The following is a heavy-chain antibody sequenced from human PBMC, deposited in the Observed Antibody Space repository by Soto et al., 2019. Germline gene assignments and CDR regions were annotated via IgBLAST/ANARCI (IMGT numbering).Heavy chain of an antibody. CDR2: IYWDDDK. Sequence: QITLKESGPTLLSPTQTLTLTCTFSGFSLTTSGVGVGWIRQPPGKALEWLAFIYWDDDKRYSPSLNSRLTITKDTSKNQVVLTMTNMDPVDPATYFCAHRRPWSSNWNSGWFDPWGQGTLVTVSS. D-gene: IGHD1-20*01. CDR3: AHRRPWSSNWNSGWFDP. J-gene: IGHJ5*02. CDR1: GFSLTTSGVG. V-gene: IGHV2-5*02.